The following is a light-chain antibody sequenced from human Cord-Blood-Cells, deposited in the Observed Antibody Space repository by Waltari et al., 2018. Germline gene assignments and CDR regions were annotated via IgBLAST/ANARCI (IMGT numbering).Light chain of an antibody. CDR1: QSISSY. CDR2: AAS. J-gene: IGKJ3*01. Sequence: DIQMTQSPSSLSASVGDRVTITCPASQSISSYLNWYQQKPGKAPKLLIYAASSLQSGVPSRFSGSGSGTDVTLTISSLQAEDFGTSYCQQSYSTPLTFGPGTEVDI. CDR3: QQSYSTPLT. V-gene: IGKV1-39*01.